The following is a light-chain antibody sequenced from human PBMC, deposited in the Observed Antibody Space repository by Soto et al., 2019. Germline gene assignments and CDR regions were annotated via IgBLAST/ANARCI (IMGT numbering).Light chain of an antibody. J-gene: IGLJ1*01. CDR2: SNN. Sequence: QSVLTQPPSASGTPGQRVTISCSGSSSNIGSNTVNWYQQLPGTAPKLLIYSNNQRPSGVPDRFSGSKSGTSASLAISGLQSEDEADYYCAAWDDSLNGHVFGTGTKVTX. V-gene: IGLV1-44*01. CDR3: AAWDDSLNGHV. CDR1: SSNIGSNT.